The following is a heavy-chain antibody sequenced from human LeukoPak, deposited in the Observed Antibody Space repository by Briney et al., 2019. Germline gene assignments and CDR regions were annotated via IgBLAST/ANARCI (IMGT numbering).Heavy chain of an antibody. J-gene: IGHJ4*02. V-gene: IGHV3-53*01. CDR2: IYSDNT. CDR3: ARRAGAYSHPYDY. CDR1: EFTFSSYS. D-gene: IGHD4/OR15-4a*01. Sequence: GGSLRLSCAASEFTFSSYSMNWVRQAPGKGLEWVSFIYSDNTHYSDSVKGRFTISRDNSKNTLYLQMNSLRAEDTAVYYCARRAGAYSHPYDYWGQGTLVTVSS.